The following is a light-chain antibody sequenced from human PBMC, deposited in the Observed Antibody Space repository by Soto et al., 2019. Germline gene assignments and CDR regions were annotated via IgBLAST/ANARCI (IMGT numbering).Light chain of an antibody. CDR1: RGISSY. J-gene: IGKJ1*01. CDR3: QQLNNFPRT. CDR2: GAS. Sequence: DIQLTQSPSFLSASVGDRVTITCRASRGISSYLAWYQQRPGKAPKLLMYGASTLQSGVPSRFSGSASGTTFTLTINNLQPEDFATYYCQQLNNFPRTFGLGTKVE. V-gene: IGKV1-9*01.